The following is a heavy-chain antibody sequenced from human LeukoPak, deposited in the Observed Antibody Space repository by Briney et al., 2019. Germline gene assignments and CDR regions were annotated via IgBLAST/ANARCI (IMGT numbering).Heavy chain of an antibody. D-gene: IGHD3-16*01. Sequence: SETLSLTCAVSGGSISSGGYSWSWIRQPPGKGLEWIGYIYHSGSTYYNPSLKSRVTISVDRSKNQFSLKLSSVPAADTAVYYCARDHAWGAFDLWGRGTLVTVSS. CDR3: ARDHAWGAFDL. V-gene: IGHV4-30-2*01. CDR2: IYHSGST. CDR1: GGSISSGGYS. J-gene: IGHJ2*01.